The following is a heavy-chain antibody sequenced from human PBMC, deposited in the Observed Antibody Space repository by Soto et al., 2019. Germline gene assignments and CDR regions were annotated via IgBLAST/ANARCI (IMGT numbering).Heavy chain of an antibody. CDR2: ISSSSRTI. V-gene: IGHV3-48*02. CDR3: ARDRGDYFYYAMDV. Sequence: GGSLRLSCAASGFTLSDYSMNWVRQAPGKGLEWISYISSSSRTIYYADSVKGRFTISRDDAKNSLYLQVNSLRDEDTAVYYCARDRGDYFYYAMDVWGQGTTVTVSS. J-gene: IGHJ6*02. CDR1: GFTLSDYS.